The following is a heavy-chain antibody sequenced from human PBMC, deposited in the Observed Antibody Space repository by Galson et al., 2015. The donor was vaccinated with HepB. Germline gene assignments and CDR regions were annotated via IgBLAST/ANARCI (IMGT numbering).Heavy chain of an antibody. CDR2: IYYSGST. CDR3: ARWPVRTAMVTTPLISDAFDI. J-gene: IGHJ3*02. Sequence: VSGGSISSYYWSWILQPPGKGLEWIGYIYYSGSTNYNPSLKSRVTISVDTSKNQFSLKLSSVTAADTAVYYCARWPVRTAMVTTPLISDAFDIWGQGTMVTVSS. CDR1: GGSISSYY. D-gene: IGHD5-18*01. V-gene: IGHV4-59*01.